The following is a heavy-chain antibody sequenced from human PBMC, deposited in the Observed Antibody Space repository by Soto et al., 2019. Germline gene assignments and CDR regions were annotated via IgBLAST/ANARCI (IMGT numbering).Heavy chain of an antibody. J-gene: IGHJ3*02. D-gene: IGHD3-9*01. V-gene: IGHV4-59*01. CDR3: ARAWHYDILTGYLGAIDAFDI. CDR1: GGSISSYY. Sequence: SETLSLTCTVSGGSISSYYWSWIRQPPGKGLEWIGYIYYSGSTNYNPSLKSRVTISVDTSKNQFSLKLSSVTAADTAVYYCARAWHYDILTGYLGAIDAFDIWGQGTMVTVSS. CDR2: IYYSGST.